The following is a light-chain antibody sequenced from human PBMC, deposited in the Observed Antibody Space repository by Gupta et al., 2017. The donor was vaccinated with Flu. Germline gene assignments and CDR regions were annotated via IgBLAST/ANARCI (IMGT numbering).Light chain of an antibody. CDR3: QKYNSAPWT. CDR1: EGIRNY. J-gene: IGKJ1*01. Sequence: GDRVTIKCRESEGIRNYLAWYQQKPGKVPKLLIYGASTLQSGVPYRFSGSGSGTDFTLTISSLQAEDVEIYYCQKYNSAPWTFGQGTKVEFK. V-gene: IGKV1-27*01. CDR2: GAS.